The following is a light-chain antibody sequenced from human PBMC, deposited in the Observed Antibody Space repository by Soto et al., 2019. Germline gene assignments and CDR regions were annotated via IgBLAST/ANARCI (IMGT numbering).Light chain of an antibody. V-gene: IGLV3-21*02. CDR2: DST. Sequence: SYALAQPPSVSVAPRQTARITCGGKNIGDKDVHWYQQKPGQAPVLVVYDSTDRPSGVPERFSGSNSGNTASLTISGVEAGDEADYYCQVWDSRRDQFVFGGGTKLTV. J-gene: IGLJ3*02. CDR1: NIGDKD. CDR3: QVWDSRRDQFV.